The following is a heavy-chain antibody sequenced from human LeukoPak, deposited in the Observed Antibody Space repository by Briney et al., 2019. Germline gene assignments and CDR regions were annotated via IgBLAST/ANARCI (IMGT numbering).Heavy chain of an antibody. CDR1: GFTFSSYG. CDR3: ARKGLGGELGGFDS. D-gene: IGHD1-7*01. J-gene: IGHJ4*02. CDR2: ISYDGSNK. V-gene: IGHV3-30*03. Sequence: GRSLRLSCAASGFTFSSYGMHWVRQGPGKGLEGVAVISYDGSNKYYADSVKGRFTISRDNSKNTLYLQMNSLRVEDTALYHCARKGLGGELGGFDSWGQGTLVTVSS.